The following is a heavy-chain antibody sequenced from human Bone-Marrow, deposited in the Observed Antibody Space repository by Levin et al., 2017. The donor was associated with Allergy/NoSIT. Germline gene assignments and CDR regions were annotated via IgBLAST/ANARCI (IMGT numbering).Heavy chain of an antibody. CDR2: VYYSGHA. D-gene: IGHD3-22*01. CDR3: ARHEDRSGHYEAALDI. J-gene: IGHJ3*02. Sequence: SETLSLTCSVSGGSIITYYWSWIRQAPGKGLNWIGYVYYSGHAMYNPALKSRVTISVDTSKNQVSLKLRSVTAADPAVYYCARHEDRSGHYEAALDIWGQGTMVTVSS. CDR1: GGSIITYY. V-gene: IGHV4-59*08.